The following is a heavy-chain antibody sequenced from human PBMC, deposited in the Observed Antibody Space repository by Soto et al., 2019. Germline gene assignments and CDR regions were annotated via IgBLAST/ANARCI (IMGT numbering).Heavy chain of an antibody. CDR1: GGTFSTYT. Sequence: QVQLVHSGAEVKKPGSSVKVSCKASGGTFSTYTIIWVRQAPGQGLEWMGRILPMLDITNSAQRFQGRVTITADKSTSTAYLELSSLRSEDTAVYYCTLGSWSAETFEIWGRGTMVTVSS. CDR3: TLGSWSAETFEI. CDR2: ILPMLDIT. V-gene: IGHV1-69*02. J-gene: IGHJ3*02. D-gene: IGHD6-13*01.